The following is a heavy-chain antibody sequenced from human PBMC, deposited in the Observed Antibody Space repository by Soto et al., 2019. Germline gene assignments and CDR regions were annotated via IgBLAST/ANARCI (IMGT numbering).Heavy chain of an antibody. CDR2: ISWNSGSI. CDR1: GFTFDDYA. J-gene: IGHJ5*02. D-gene: IGHD3-10*01. CDR3: TKDHYGRGWPSGCFDP. V-gene: IGHV3-9*01. Sequence: PGGSLRLSCAASGFTFDDYAMHWVRQTPGKGLEWVSGISWNSGSIGYADSVKGRFTISRDNAKNSLYLQMNSLRAEDTALYYCTKDHYGRGWPSGCFDPWGQGTLVTVSS.